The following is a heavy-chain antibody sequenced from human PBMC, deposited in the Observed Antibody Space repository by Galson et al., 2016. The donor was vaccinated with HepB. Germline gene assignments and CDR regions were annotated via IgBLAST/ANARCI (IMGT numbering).Heavy chain of an antibody. Sequence: SVKVSCKASGYTFIIYYIHWVRQAPGQGLEWMGIINPIAGTTTYEQRFQGRLTLTRDTSTSTVYMDLSSLTSEDTAVYYCTRERGSHGFDYWGQGTLVPVSS. J-gene: IGHJ4*02. V-gene: IGHV1-46*01. CDR2: INPIAGTT. CDR3: TRERGSHGFDY. CDR1: GYTFIIYY. D-gene: IGHD3-16*01.